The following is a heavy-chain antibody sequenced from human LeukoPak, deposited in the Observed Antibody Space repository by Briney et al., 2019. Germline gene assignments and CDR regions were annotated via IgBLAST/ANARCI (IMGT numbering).Heavy chain of an antibody. Sequence: SVKVSCKASGGTFSSYTISWVRQAPGQGLEWMGRTIPILGIANYAQKFQGRVTITADKSTSTAYMELSSLRSEDTAVYYCARDREGGSYDYYFDYWGQGTLVTVSS. CDR2: TIPILGIA. CDR3: ARDREGGSYDYYFDY. V-gene: IGHV1-69*04. J-gene: IGHJ4*02. CDR1: GGTFSSYT. D-gene: IGHD5-18*01.